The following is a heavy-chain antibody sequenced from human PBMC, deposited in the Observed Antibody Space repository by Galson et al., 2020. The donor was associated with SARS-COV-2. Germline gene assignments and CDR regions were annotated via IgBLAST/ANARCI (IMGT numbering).Heavy chain of an antibody. Sequence: GGSLRLSCAASGFTFSDYYMSWIRQAPGKGLEWVSYISSSGSTIYYADSVKGRFTISRDNAKNSLYLQMNSLRAEDTAVYYCARDKATGTTGDYYYYYGMDVWGQGTTVTVSS. CDR1: GFTFSDYY. CDR3: ARDKATGTTGDYYYYYGMDV. J-gene: IGHJ6*02. CDR2: ISSSGSTI. V-gene: IGHV3-11*01. D-gene: IGHD1-1*01.